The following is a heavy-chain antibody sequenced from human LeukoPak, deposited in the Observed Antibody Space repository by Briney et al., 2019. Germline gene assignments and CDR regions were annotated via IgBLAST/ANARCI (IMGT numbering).Heavy chain of an antibody. J-gene: IGHJ5*02. CDR1: GYTFTSYF. CDR3: ARGAVRGVIKNWFDP. V-gene: IGHV1-46*01. Sequence: SSVKVSCKASGYTFTSYFMHWVRQAPGQGLEWMGIINPSGGSTSYAQKFQGRVTMTRDTPTSTVYMELSSLRSEDTAVYYCARGAVRGVIKNWFDPWGQGTLVTVSS. D-gene: IGHD3-10*01. CDR2: INPSGGST.